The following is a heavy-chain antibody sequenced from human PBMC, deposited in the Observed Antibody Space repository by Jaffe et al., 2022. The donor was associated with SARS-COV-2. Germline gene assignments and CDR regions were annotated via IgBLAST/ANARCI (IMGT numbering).Heavy chain of an antibody. Sequence: EVQLVESGGGLIQPGRSLRLSCTASGFTFGDYGMSWVRQAPGKGLEWIGIIRERAYGGATQYAAALRGRFTISRDDSTSIAYLQVNSLKYEDTAVYYCSREDYTTGATILDHWGQGTLVTVSS. CDR3: SREDYTTGATILDH. D-gene: IGHD1-26*01. CDR1: GFTFGDYG. J-gene: IGHJ4*02. V-gene: IGHV3-49*04. CDR2: IRERAYGGAT.